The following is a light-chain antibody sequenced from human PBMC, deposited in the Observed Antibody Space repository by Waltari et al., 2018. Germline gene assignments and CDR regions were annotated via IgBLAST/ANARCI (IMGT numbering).Light chain of an antibody. CDR1: SPNIGNNA. V-gene: IGLV1-36*01. Sequence: QSVLTQPPSVSGAHRQRVTISCSGSSPNIGNNAVNWYQHLPGTAPKLLRYQDGILHSGCAEAFTTSKSGTSAYLAISGRQSEDEAYYYCVEWDDRVNGPVFGGGTKLTVL. CDR2: QDG. J-gene: IGLJ3*02. CDR3: VEWDDRVNGPV.